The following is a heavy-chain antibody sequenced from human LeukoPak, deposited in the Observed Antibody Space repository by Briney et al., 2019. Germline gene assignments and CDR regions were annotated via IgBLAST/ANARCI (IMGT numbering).Heavy chain of an antibody. Sequence: PSETLSLTCSVSGASLNGYFWNWVRQTPEKGLEWIGYVSHRGATTSNPTLKSRVSITIDTSKSQISLTMTSVTAADSALYYCARDRRGSFYTFDLWGPGTIVSVS. CDR1: GASLNGYF. V-gene: IGHV4-59*01. CDR2: VSHRGAT. J-gene: IGHJ3*01. D-gene: IGHD1-26*01. CDR3: ARDRRGSFYTFDL.